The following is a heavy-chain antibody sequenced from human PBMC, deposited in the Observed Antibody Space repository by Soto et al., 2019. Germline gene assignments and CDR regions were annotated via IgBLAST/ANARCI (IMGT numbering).Heavy chain of an antibody. V-gene: IGHV3-11*01. D-gene: IGHD2-2*01. CDR1: GFTFSDYY. J-gene: IGHJ5*02. Sequence: QVQLVESGGGLVKPGGSLRLSCAASGFTFSDYYMSWIRQAPGKGLEWVSYISRSGSTIYYADSVKGRFTISRDNAKNSLYLQMKSLRAEDTAVYYCARDYCSSTSCYGGLWFDTWGQGNLVTVSS. CDR3: ARDYCSSTSCYGGLWFDT. CDR2: ISRSGSTI.